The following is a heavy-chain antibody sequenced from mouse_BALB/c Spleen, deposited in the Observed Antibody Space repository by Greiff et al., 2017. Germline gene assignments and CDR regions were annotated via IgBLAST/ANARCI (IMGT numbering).Heavy chain of an antibody. CDR3: TSYRHFDY. V-gene: IGHV1-69*02. CDR1: GYTFTSYW. CDR2: IYPSDSYT. Sequence: VQLQQPGAELVRPGASVKLSCKASGYTFTSYWINWVKQRPGQGLEWIGNIYPSDSYTNYNQKFKDKATLTVDKSSSTAYMQLSSPTSEDSAVYYCTSYRHFDYWGQGTTLTVSS. J-gene: IGHJ2*01. D-gene: IGHD2-14*01.